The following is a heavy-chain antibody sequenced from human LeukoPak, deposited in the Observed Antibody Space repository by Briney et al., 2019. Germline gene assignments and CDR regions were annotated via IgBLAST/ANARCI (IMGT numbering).Heavy chain of an antibody. CDR2: ITSNGANT. Sequence: GGSLRHSCSGPGFTFSRSAMHWVRQAPGKGLEYVSAITSNGANTYYEDSVKGRFTISRDNSKNTLSLQMSSLRAEDTAVYYCVKVGFGTYDYWGQGTLVTVSS. J-gene: IGHJ4*02. CDR1: GFTFSRSA. D-gene: IGHD3-3*01. CDR3: VKVGFGTYDY. V-gene: IGHV3-64D*06.